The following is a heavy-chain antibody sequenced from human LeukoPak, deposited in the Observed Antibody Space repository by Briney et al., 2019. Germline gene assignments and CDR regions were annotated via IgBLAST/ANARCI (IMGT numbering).Heavy chain of an antibody. D-gene: IGHD2-2*01. Sequence: ASVKVSCKASGYTFTSYGISWVRQAPGQGLEWMGWISAYNGNTNCAQKLQGRVTMTTDTSTSTAYMELRSLRSDDTAVYYCASTEGYCSSTSCYGGFDYWGQGTLVTVSS. V-gene: IGHV1-18*01. J-gene: IGHJ4*02. CDR1: GYTFTSYG. CDR2: ISAYNGNT. CDR3: ASTEGYCSSTSCYGGFDY.